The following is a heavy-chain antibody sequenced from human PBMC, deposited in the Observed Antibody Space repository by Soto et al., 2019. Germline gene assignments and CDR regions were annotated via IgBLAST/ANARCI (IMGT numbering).Heavy chain of an antibody. CDR1: GGSISSGGYY. CDR3: AREAAGILNWFDP. V-gene: IGHV4-31*03. CDR2: IYYSGST. J-gene: IGHJ5*02. D-gene: IGHD6-25*01. Sequence: QVQLQESGPGLVKPSQTLSLTCTVSGGSISSGGYYWSWIRQHPGKGLEWIGYIYYSGSTHYNPSLKSRVTISVDTSKNQFSLKLSSVTAADTAVYYCAREAAGILNWFDPWGQGTLVTVSS.